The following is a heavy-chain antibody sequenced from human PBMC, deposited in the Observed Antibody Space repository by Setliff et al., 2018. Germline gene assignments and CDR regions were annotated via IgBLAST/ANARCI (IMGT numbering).Heavy chain of an antibody. CDR2: IKEDGSEK. D-gene: IGHD4-4*01. Sequence: GGSLRLSCAASRFTFSNYWMSWVRQAPGKGLEWVANIKEDGSEKYYVDSVKGRFTISRDNAKNSLDLQMDSLRGEDTAVYYCARQPGSQTTFFDYWGQGTLVTVSS. V-gene: IGHV3-7*01. J-gene: IGHJ4*02. CDR1: RFTFSNYW. CDR3: ARQPGSQTTFFDY.